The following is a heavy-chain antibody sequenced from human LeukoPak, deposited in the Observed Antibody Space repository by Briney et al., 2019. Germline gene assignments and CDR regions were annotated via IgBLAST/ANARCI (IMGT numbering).Heavy chain of an antibody. J-gene: IGHJ4*02. D-gene: IGHD2-15*01. CDR2: ITGDGSTA. CDR1: GFTFSTYW. V-gene: IGHV3-74*01. Sequence: GGSLRLSCAASGFTFSTYWMHWVRQAPGKGLVWVSRITGDGSTATYADSVKGRFTISRDNAKNTLYLQMNSLRAEDTALYVCASDVGIGGWGQGTLVTVSS. CDR3: ASDVGIGG.